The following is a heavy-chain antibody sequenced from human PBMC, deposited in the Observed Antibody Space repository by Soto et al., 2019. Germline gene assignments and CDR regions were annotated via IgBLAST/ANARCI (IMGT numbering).Heavy chain of an antibody. V-gene: IGHV4-34*01. CDR1: GGSFSGYY. J-gene: IGHJ6*02. Sequence: PSETLSLTCAVYGGSFSGYYWSWIRQPPGKGLEWIGEINHSGSTNYNPSLKSRVTISVDTSKNQFSLKLSSVTAADTAVYYCARIAGGYYYYYGMDVWGQGTTVT. CDR2: INHSGST. D-gene: IGHD3-16*01. CDR3: ARIAGGYYYYYGMDV.